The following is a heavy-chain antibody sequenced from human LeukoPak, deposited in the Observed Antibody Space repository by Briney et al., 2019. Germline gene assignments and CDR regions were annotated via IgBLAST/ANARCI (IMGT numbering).Heavy chain of an antibody. J-gene: IGHJ4*02. V-gene: IGHV4-39*07. CDR1: GFTFSSYS. CDR3: ARVSYGDYDLAGLFDY. CDR2: IYYSGST. Sequence: GSLRLSCAASGFTFSSYSMNWVRQPPGKGLEWIGSIYYSGSTYYNPSLKSRVTISVDTSKNQFSLKLSSVTAADTAVYYCARVSYGDYDLAGLFDYWGQGTLVTVSS. D-gene: IGHD4-17*01.